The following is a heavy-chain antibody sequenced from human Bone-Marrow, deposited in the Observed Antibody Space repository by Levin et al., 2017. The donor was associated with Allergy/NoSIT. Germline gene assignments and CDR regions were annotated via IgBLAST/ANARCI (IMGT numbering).Heavy chain of an antibody. J-gene: IGHJ4*02. D-gene: IGHD1-1*01. CDR1: GFTFSLYS. CDR3: ARDGGWNLDD. CDR2: IRGDDYST. V-gene: IGHV3-48*04. Sequence: AGGSLRLSCAASGFTFSLYSMAWVRQAPGKGLEWVSYIRGDDYSTYNADSVKGRFTVSRDNAKNSLYLQMNSLRVDDTAVYFCARDGGWNLDDWGQGTLVTVSS.